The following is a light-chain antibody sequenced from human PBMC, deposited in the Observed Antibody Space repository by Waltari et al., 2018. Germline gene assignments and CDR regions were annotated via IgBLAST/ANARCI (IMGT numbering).Light chain of an antibody. CDR2: DAS. CDR1: QYLRDN. V-gene: IGKV3-11*01. J-gene: IGKJ5*01. Sequence: EVVLTQSQATLSFARGYRATLSCRARQYLRDNLAGYHQQPGQPPRLLTYDASKRATGLPARFSGSGSGTDFTLTISSLEPDDFAVYYCQQRISWPLTFGHGTRVENK. CDR3: QQRISWPLT.